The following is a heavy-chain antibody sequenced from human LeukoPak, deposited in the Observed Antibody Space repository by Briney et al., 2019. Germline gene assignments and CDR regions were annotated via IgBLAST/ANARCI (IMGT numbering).Heavy chain of an antibody. V-gene: IGHV3-23*01. J-gene: IGHJ4*02. D-gene: IGHD6-19*01. Sequence: GGSLRLSCAASGFTFSSYAMTWVRQAPGTGLEWISTLSGNSAEVFYADSVKGRFTISRDNSMNTLYLEMNSLRADDTALYYCARGGSGWFGRTDYWGQGTLVIVSS. CDR1: GFTFSSYA. CDR3: ARGGSGWFGRTDY. CDR2: LSGNSAEV.